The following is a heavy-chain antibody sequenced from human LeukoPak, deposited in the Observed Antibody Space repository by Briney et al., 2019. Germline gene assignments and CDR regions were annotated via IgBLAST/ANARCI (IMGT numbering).Heavy chain of an antibody. J-gene: IGHJ4*02. V-gene: IGHV4-39*07. D-gene: IGHD6-13*01. Sequence: SETLSLTCTVSGGSLSSSSYYWGWIRQPPGKGLEWIGSIYYSGSTYYNPSLKSRVTISVDTSKNQFSLKLSSVTAADTAVYYCARGRYASSSSWYVYWGQGTLVTVSP. CDR3: ARGRYASSSSWYVY. CDR2: IYYSGST. CDR1: GGSLSSSSYY.